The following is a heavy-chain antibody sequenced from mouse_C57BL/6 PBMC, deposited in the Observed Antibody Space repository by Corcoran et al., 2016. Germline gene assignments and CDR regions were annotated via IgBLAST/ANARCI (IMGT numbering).Heavy chain of an antibody. V-gene: IGHV1-26*01. J-gene: IGHJ2*01. CDR1: GYTFTDYY. Sequence: EVQLQQSGPERVKPGASVKIPCKAPGYTFTDYYMNWVKKSHGKSLEWIGDINPNNGGTSYNQKFKGKATLTVDKSSSTAYMELRSLTSEDSAVYYCARRTGTSYYIDYWGQGTTLTVSS. CDR2: INPNNGGT. CDR3: ARRTGTSYYIDY. D-gene: IGHD4-1*01.